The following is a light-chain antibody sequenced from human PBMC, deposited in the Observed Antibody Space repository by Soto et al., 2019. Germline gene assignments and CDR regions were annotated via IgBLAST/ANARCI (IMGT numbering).Light chain of an antibody. J-gene: IGKJ3*01. CDR2: DAS. CDR1: QSVNNF. CDR3: HQRGDWPAI. Sequence: ETLLTQSPSTLSLSPGERSTLSCRASQSVNNFFAWYQQKPGQAPRLLIFDASYRATGVPPRFIGSGSWTDFPLSIGSRELEDFAVYYCHQRGDWPAIFVTGTKVEIK. V-gene: IGKV3-11*01.